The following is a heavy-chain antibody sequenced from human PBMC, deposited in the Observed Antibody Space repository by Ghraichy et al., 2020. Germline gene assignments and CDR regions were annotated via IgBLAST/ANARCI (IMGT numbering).Heavy chain of an antibody. D-gene: IGHD1-26*01. CDR1: GFTFSSYA. CDR3: ARERREATIMLGDY. Sequence: GGSLRLSCAASGFTFSSYAMHWVRQAPGKGLEWVAVDGNNKYYADSVKGRFTVSRDNSKNTLYLQMNSLRAEETAVYYCARERREATIMLGDYWGRGTLVTVSS. V-gene: IGHV3-30-3*01. CDR2: DGNNK. J-gene: IGHJ4*02.